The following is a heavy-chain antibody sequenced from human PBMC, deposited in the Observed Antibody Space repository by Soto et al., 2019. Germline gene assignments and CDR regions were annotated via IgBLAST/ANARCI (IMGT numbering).Heavy chain of an antibody. J-gene: IGHJ6*02. CDR3: ASSSSRAIDGMDV. V-gene: IGHV1-2*02. Sequence: VFVKHDCNSAGSPFSGYCIHWLLDAPGQGLEWMGWINPQTGGTSYSQKFQGRVTITRDTSASTAYMELSSLRSEDTAVYYCASSSSRAIDGMDVCGQGNTVTVSS. D-gene: IGHD6-13*01. CDR2: INPQTGGT. CDR1: GSPFSGYC.